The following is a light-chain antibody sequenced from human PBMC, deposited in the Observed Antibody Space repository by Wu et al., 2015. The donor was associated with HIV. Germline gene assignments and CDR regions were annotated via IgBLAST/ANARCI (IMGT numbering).Light chain of an antibody. CDR1: QSIGSW. CDR3: QQYLGT. J-gene: IGKJ4*01. CDR2: RTS. Sequence: DIQMTQSPSTLSASVGDRVTITCRAGQSIGSWLAWYQKKPGEAPKLLIYRTSSLESGVPSRFSGSGSGTEFNLTISSLHPDDFATYYCQQYLGTFGGGTKVEIK. V-gene: IGKV1-5*03.